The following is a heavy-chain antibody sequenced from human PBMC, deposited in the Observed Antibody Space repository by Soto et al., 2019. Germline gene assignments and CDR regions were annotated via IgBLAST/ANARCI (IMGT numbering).Heavy chain of an antibody. V-gene: IGHV3-7*03. D-gene: IGHD6-19*01. CDR2: INQDGTLK. J-gene: IGHJ4*02. CDR3: ARWQSSGWYLDI. CDR1: GLTFSNYW. Sequence: EVQLVESGGGLVQPGGSPRLSCAASGLTFSNYWMSWVRQAPGKGLEWVASINQDGTLKYYVDSVKGRFTISRDNAQNSFFLQMISLRDEDTAVYYCARWQSSGWYLDIWGQGTLLSVSS.